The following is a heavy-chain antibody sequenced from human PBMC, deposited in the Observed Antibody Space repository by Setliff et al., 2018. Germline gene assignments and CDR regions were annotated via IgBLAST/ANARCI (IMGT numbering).Heavy chain of an antibody. CDR2: IYPGDSDT. CDR3: ARHRVGNSGYAIPILDF. J-gene: IGHJ4*02. V-gene: IGHV5-51*01. CDR1: GYSFTSYW. D-gene: IGHD5-12*01. Sequence: GESLKISCKGSGYSFTSYWIGWVRQMPGKGLEWMGIIYPGDSDTRYSPSFQGQVTISADKSITTAYLQWSSLKASDTAIYYCARHRVGNSGYAIPILDFWGQGALVTVS.